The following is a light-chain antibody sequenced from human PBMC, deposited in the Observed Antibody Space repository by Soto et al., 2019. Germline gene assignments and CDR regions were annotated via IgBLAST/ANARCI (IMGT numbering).Light chain of an antibody. V-gene: IGKV1-27*01. CDR3: QHYNSYSEA. J-gene: IGKJ1*01. CDR2: AAS. CDR1: QGISNY. Sequence: DIQMTQSPSSLSASVGDSVTITCRASQGISNYLAWYQQKPGKVPKLLIYAASTLQSGVPSRFSGSGSGTEFTLTISSLQPDEFATYYCQHYNSYSEAFGQGTKVDIK.